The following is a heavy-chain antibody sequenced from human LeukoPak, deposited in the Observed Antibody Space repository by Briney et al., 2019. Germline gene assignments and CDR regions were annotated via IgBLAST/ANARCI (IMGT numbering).Heavy chain of an antibody. D-gene: IGHD3-9*01. J-gene: IGHJ4*02. CDR1: GFTFSSYG. V-gene: IGHV3-21*04. CDR3: ATTFTIYDILTGYYNY. Sequence: GGSLRLSCAASGFTFSSYGMNWVRQAPGKGLEWVSSISSSSSYIYYGDSVKGRFTISRDNAKNSLYLQMNSLRAEDTAVYYCATTFTIYDILTGYYNYWGQGTLVTVSS. CDR2: ISSSSSYI.